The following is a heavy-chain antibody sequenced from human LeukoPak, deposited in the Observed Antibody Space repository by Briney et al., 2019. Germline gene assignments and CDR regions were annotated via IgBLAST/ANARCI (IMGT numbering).Heavy chain of an antibody. Sequence: AGSLRLSCAASGFTFSSYWMSWVRQGPGKELEWGANIKQDESEKYYVDSVKGRFTISRDNAKNSLYLQMNSLRAEDTAVYYCASDRSGGSCYECWFDPWGQGTLVTVSS. V-gene: IGHV3-7*01. CDR3: ASDRSGGSCYECWFDP. CDR1: GFTFSSYW. D-gene: IGHD2-15*01. J-gene: IGHJ5*02. CDR2: IKQDESEK.